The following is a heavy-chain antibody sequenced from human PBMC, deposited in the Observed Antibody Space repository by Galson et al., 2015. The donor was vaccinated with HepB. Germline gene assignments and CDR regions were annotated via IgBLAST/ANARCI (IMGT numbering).Heavy chain of an antibody. CDR1: GYSFNNYW. CDR2: IHPGDSDT. CDR3: ARRAAVDGYYFDC. D-gene: IGHD6-19*01. Sequence: QSGAEVKKPGESLKISCKGSGYSFNNYWIGWVRQMPGKGLEWMGIIHPGDSDTRFSPSFQGQVTISADKSITTAYLRWSSLKASDTAVYYCARRAAVDGYYFDCWGQGTLVTVSS. J-gene: IGHJ4*02. V-gene: IGHV5-51*01.